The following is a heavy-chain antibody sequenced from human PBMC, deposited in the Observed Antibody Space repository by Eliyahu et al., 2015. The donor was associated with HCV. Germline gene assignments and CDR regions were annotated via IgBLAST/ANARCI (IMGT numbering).Heavy chain of an antibody. J-gene: IGHJ5*02. D-gene: IGHD6-19*01. CDR3: ASGGGGIAVAGTGGWFDP. Sequence: QVQLQESGPGLVKPSETLSLTCTVSGGSISSYYWAWSRSPQGKGLEWIAYIYYSGSTNYNPSLKSRVSISVDTSKNQFSLKLSSVTAADTAFYYCASGGGGIAVAGTGGWFDPWGQGTLVTVSS. CDR1: GGSISSYY. CDR2: IYYSGST. V-gene: IGHV4-59*01.